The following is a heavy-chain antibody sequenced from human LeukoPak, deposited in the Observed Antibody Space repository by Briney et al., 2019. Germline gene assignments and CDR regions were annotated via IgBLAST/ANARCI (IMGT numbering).Heavy chain of an antibody. D-gene: IGHD2-2*01. J-gene: IGHJ6*02. CDR2: INSDGSST. V-gene: IGHV3-74*01. CDR3: ARDLSSTSSYAMDV. CDR1: GFTFSSDW. Sequence: PGGSLRLSCAASGFTFSSDWMHWVRQAPGKGLVWVSRINSDGSSTSYADSVKGRFTVSRDNAKNSLYLQMNSLRAEDTAVYYCARDLSSTSSYAMDVWGQGTTVTVSS.